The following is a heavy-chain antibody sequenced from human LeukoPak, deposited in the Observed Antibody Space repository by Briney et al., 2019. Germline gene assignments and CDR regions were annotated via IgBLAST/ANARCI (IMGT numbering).Heavy chain of an antibody. V-gene: IGHV4-39*07. CDR1: GCSISSSSYY. J-gene: IGHJ4*02. CDR3: ASLMVRGVNIDY. CDR2: IYYSGST. D-gene: IGHD3-10*01. Sequence: SETLSLTCTVSGCSISSSSYYWGWMRQPPGKGLEWIGSIYYSGSTYYNPSLKSRVTISVVTSMNQFSLKLSSVTAADTAVYYCASLMVRGVNIDYWGQGTLVTVSS.